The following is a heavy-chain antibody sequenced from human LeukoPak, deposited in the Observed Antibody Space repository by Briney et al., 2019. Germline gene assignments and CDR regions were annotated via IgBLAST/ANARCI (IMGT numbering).Heavy chain of an antibody. D-gene: IGHD3-22*01. CDR1: GVSISNYY. CDR2: ILYTGSP. J-gene: IGHJ4*02. CDR3: ARYYDSSGYPPYYFDY. Sequence: NASETLSLTCTVSGVSISNYYWSWIRQPPGKGLEWIGYILYTGSPNYNPSLKSRVSISLDTSKNQFSLQLSSVTAADTAVYYCARYYDSSGYPPYYFDYWGQGTLVTVSS. V-gene: IGHV4-59*01.